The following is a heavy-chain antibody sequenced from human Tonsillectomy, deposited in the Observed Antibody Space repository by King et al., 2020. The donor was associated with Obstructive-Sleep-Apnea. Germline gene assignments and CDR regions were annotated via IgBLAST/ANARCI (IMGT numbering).Heavy chain of an antibody. J-gene: IGHJ4*02. CDR2: ISWNSGSI. CDR3: AKGRFGELLIHY. CDR1: GFTFDDYA. D-gene: IGHD3-10*01. Sequence: VQLVESGGGLVQPGRSLRLSCAASGFTFDDYAMHWVRQAPGKGLEWVSGISWNSGSIGYADSVKGRFTISRDNAKNSLYLQMNSLRAEDTALYYCAKGRFGELLIHYWGQGTLVTVSS. V-gene: IGHV3-9*01.